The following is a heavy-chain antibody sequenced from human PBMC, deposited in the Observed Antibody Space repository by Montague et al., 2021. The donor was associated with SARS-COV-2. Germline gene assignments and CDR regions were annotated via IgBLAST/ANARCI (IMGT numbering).Heavy chain of an antibody. CDR3: ARSTFYSSGWWDNWYFDL. CDR1: GGSISSYY. Sequence: SETLFLTCTVSGGSISSYYWSWIRQPAGKGLEWIGRFYTTGSTNYNPSLKSRVTMSVDTSKNQFSLKLSSVTAADTAVYYCARSTFYSSGWWDNWYFDLWGRGTLVTVSS. V-gene: IGHV4-4*07. J-gene: IGHJ2*01. D-gene: IGHD6-19*01. CDR2: FYTTGST.